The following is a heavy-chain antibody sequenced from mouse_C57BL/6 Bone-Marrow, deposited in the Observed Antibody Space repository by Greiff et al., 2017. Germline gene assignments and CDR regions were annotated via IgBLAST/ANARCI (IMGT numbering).Heavy chain of an antibody. D-gene: IGHD2-10*01. Sequence: EVQLQQSGAELVRPGASVKLSCTASGFNIKDDYMHWVKQRPEQGLEWIGWIDPENGDTEYASKFQGKATITADTSSNTAYLQLSSLTSEDTAVYYCTTGAYYGLYWGQGTLVTVSA. CDR2: IDPENGDT. CDR1: GFNIKDDY. J-gene: IGHJ3*01. V-gene: IGHV14-4*01. CDR3: TTGAYYGLY.